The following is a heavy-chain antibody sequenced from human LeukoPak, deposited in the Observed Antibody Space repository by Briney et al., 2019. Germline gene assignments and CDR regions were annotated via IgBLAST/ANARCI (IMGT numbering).Heavy chain of an antibody. CDR3: AWSPNKGAVAGTNWFDP. CDR1: GYTFTRYG. D-gene: IGHD6-19*01. Sequence: ASVKVSCKASGYTFTRYGVTWVRQAPGQGLEWMGWISAHNGNTNYAQKLQGRVTMTTDTSTSTVYMELRSLRSDDTAVYYCAWSPNKGAVAGTNWFDPWGQGTLVTVSS. V-gene: IGHV1-18*01. J-gene: IGHJ5*02. CDR2: ISAHNGNT.